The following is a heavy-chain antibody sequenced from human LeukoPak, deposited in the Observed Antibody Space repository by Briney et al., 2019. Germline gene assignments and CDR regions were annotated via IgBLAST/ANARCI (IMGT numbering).Heavy chain of an antibody. CDR2: IKQDGSEK. CDR3: ASLGSGSYYAD. D-gene: IGHD3-10*01. J-gene: IGHJ4*02. V-gene: IGHV3-7*01. Sequence: GGSLRLSCAASGFTFSSYWMSWVRPAPGKGLEWVANIKQDGSEKYYVDSVKGRFTISRDNAKNSLYLQMNSLRAEDTAVYYCASLGSGSYYADWGQGTLVTVSS. CDR1: GFTFSSYW.